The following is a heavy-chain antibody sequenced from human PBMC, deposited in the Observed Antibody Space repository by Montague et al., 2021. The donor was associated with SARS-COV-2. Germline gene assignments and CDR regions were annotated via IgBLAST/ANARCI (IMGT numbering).Heavy chain of an antibody. Sequence: SLRLSCAASGFSFSSYWMSRVRQAPGKGLEWVANIKQDGSEKYYVDSVKGRFTISRGNAKHSLYLQMSSLRAEDTAVYYCARVPSSSWYFEYWGQGTLVTVSS. CDR1: GFSFSSYW. J-gene: IGHJ4*02. V-gene: IGHV3-7*01. CDR3: ARVPSSSWYFEY. CDR2: IKQDGSEK. D-gene: IGHD6-13*01.